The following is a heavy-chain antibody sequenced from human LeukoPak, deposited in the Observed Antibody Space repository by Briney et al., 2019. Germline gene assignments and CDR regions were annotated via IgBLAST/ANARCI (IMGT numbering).Heavy chain of an antibody. J-gene: IGHJ4*02. V-gene: IGHV4-59*08. CDR1: GGSISSYY. Sequence: PSETLSLTCTVSGGSISSYYWSWIRQPPGKGLEWIGYIYYSGSTYYNPSLKSRVTISVDTSKNQFSLKLSSVTAADTAVYYRARAGAPDILTGYSPYYFDYWGQGTLVTVSS. D-gene: IGHD3-9*01. CDR3: ARAGAPDILTGYSPYYFDY. CDR2: IYYSGST.